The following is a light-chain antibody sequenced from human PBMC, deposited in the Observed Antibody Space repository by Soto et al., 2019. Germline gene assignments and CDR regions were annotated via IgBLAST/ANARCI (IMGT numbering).Light chain of an antibody. CDR2: LNSDGSH. V-gene: IGLV4-69*01. J-gene: IGLJ3*02. CDR1: SGHRTYA. CDR3: QTGATGILV. Sequence: QPVLTQSPSASASLGASVKLTCTLSSGHRTYAIAWHQQQPEKGPRYLMKLNSDGSHTKGDGIPDRFSGSSSGAERYLTISSLQSEDEAGYYCQTGATGILVFGGGTQLTVL.